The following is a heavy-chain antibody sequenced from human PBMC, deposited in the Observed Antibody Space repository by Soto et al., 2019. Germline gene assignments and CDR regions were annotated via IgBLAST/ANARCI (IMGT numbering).Heavy chain of an antibody. D-gene: IGHD1-1*01. J-gene: IGHJ6*02. CDR3: AKSPTHDTDFYYYYYGMDV. CDR2: ISGSGGST. V-gene: IGHV3-23*01. Sequence: GGSLRLSCAASGFTFSSYAMSWVRQAPGKGLDWVSAISGSGGSTYYADSVKGRFTISRDNSKNTLYLQMNSLRAEDTAVYYCAKSPTHDTDFYYYYYGMDVWGQGTTVTVSS. CDR1: GFTFSSYA.